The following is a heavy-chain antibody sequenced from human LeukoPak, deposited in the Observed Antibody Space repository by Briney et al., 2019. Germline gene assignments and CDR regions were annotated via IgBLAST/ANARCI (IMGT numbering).Heavy chain of an antibody. Sequence: SVKVSCKASGGTFSSYAISWVRQAPGQGLEWMGGIIPIFGTANYAQKFQGRVTITADESTSTAYMELSSLRSEDTAVYYCARGYGSGGYSYIQYNWFDPWGQGTLVTVSS. CDR1: GGTFSSYA. D-gene: IGHD3-10*01. J-gene: IGHJ5*02. CDR3: ARGYGSGGYSYIQYNWFDP. CDR2: IIPIFGTA. V-gene: IGHV1-69*13.